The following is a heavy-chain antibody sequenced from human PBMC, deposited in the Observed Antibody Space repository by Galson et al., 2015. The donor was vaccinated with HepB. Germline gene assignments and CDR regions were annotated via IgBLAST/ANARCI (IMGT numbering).Heavy chain of an antibody. CDR1: GYTFTSYD. J-gene: IGHJ4*02. D-gene: IGHD3-22*01. CDR3: ASPYYYDSSGYYLPVR. V-gene: IGHV1-8*01. Sequence: SVKVSCKASGYTFTSYDINWVRQATGQGLEWMGWMNPNSGNTGYAQKFQGRVTMTRDTSTSTVYMELSSLRSEDTAVYYCASPYYYDSSGYYLPVRWGQGTLVTVSS. CDR2: MNPNSGNT.